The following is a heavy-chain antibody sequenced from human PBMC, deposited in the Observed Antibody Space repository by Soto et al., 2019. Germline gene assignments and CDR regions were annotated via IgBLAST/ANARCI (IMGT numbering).Heavy chain of an antibody. CDR1: GFTFSSYG. CDR3: ARDSEAAPRDY. Sequence: QVQLVESGGGVVQPGRSLRLSCAASGFTFSSYGMHWVRQAPGKWLEWVAVIWYDGSNKYYADSVKGRFTISRDNSKNTLYLQMNSLRAEDTAVYYCARDSEAAPRDYWGQGTLVTVSS. D-gene: IGHD6-13*01. CDR2: IWYDGSNK. V-gene: IGHV3-33*01. J-gene: IGHJ4*02.